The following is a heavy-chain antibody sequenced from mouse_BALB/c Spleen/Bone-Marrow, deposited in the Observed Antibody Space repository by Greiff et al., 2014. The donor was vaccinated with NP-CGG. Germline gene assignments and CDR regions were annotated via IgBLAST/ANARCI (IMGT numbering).Heavy chain of an antibody. CDR2: VNPINGDT. J-gene: IGHJ1*01. CDR1: GYTFTDYY. D-gene: IGHD2-14*01. Sequence: VQLKQSGPELVKPGAPVKMSCKASGYTFTDYYMKWLKQSHGKSLEWIGDVNPINGDTFYNQKFKGKATLTVDKSSNTAYVQLDSLTSEDSAVYYCAMGVRLYWYFDVWGAGTTITVSS. V-gene: IGHV1-26*01. CDR3: AMGVRLYWYFDV.